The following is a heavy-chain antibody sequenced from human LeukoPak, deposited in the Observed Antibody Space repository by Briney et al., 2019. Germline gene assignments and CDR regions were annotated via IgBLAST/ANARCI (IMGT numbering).Heavy chain of an antibody. CDR2: IYYSGST. Sequence: SETLSLTCTVSGGSISSSGYFWGWLRQPPGKGLEWNPSIYYSGSTYYNPSLKSRVTISVDTSKNQFSLKLSSVTAADTAIYYCARNQYSYGTNWFDPWGQGTLVTVPS. CDR3: ARNQYSYGTNWFDP. D-gene: IGHD5-18*01. CDR1: GGSISSSGYF. J-gene: IGHJ5*02. V-gene: IGHV4-39*01.